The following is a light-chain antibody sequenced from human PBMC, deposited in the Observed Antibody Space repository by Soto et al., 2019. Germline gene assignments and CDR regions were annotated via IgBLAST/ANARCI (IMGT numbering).Light chain of an antibody. CDR3: SSFTSSRIYV. V-gene: IGLV2-14*01. Sequence: QSVLTQPASVSGSPGQSITISCTGTSSDVGGYNYVSWFQLHPGKAPKLMVYEVSNRPSGISSRFSGSKSGNTASLTISGLQAEDEADYYCSSFTSSRIYVFGTGTKVTV. J-gene: IGLJ1*01. CDR1: SSDVGGYNY. CDR2: EVS.